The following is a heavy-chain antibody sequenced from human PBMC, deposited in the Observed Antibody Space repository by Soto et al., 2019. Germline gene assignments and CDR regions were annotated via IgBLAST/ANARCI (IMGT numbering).Heavy chain of an antibody. Sequence: GGSLRLSCAASGFTFDDYAMHWVRQAPGKGLEWVSGISWNSGSIGYADSVKGRLTISRDNAKNSLYLQMNSLRAEDTALYYCAKDLERLAVAGGFDYWGQGTLVTVSS. CDR1: GFTFDDYA. D-gene: IGHD6-19*01. CDR3: AKDLERLAVAGGFDY. V-gene: IGHV3-9*01. J-gene: IGHJ4*02. CDR2: ISWNSGSI.